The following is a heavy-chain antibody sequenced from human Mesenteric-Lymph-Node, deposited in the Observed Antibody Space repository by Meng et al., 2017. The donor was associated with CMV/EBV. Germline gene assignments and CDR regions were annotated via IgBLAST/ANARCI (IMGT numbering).Heavy chain of an antibody. CDR1: GFTFSDYR. Sequence: GGSLRLSCAASGFTFSDYRMIWVRQAPGKGLEWVAFIQYDGSSKYYKESGKGRFTVARDNSKSTLYLQMSSFRDEDTAVYYCANYDFWSGYPHDYYYGMDVWGQGTTVTVSS. D-gene: IGHD3-3*01. J-gene: IGHJ6*02. CDR3: ANYDFWSGYPHDYYYGMDV. V-gene: IGHV3-30*02. CDR2: IQYDGSSK.